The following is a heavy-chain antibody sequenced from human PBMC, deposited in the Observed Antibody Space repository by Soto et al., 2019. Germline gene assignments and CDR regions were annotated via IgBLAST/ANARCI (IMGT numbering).Heavy chain of an antibody. CDR1: GFTFSNYW. Sequence: GSLRLSCAASGFTFSNYWMNWVRQAPGKGLEWVADITTSSSFRFYADSVKGRFTISRDDAKNSLYLQMNSLRAEDTGVYYCARDLGVALATLTLDYWGQGTLVTVSS. CDR2: ITTSSSFR. J-gene: IGHJ4*02. D-gene: IGHD2-15*01. CDR3: ARDLGVALATLTLDY. V-gene: IGHV3-21*01.